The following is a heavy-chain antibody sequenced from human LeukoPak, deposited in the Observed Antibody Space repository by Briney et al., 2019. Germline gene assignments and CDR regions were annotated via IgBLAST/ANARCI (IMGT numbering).Heavy chain of an antibody. CDR3: ARRAGDYSHPYDY. Sequence: GGSLRLSCAASGFTFSSYSMNWVRQAPGKGLEWVSSISSSSSYIYYADSVKGRFTISRDNSKNTFHLQMNSLRAEDTAVYYCARRAGDYSHPYDYWGQGTLVTVSS. D-gene: IGHD3-22*01. V-gene: IGHV3-21*04. J-gene: IGHJ4*02. CDR1: GFTFSSYS. CDR2: ISSSSSYI.